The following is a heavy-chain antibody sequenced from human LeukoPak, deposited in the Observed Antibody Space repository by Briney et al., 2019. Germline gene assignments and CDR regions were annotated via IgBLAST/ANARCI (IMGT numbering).Heavy chain of an antibody. D-gene: IGHD4-11*01. CDR3: ARDLSDYSNYDDDAFDI. CDR1: GGSISSGGYY. J-gene: IGHJ3*02. Sequence: SETLSLTCTVSGGSISSGGYYWSWIRQPPGKGLEWIGYIYHSGSTYYNPSLKSRVTISVDTSKNQFSLKLSSVTAADTAVYYCARDLSDYSNYDDDAFDIWGQGTMVTVSS. V-gene: IGHV4-61*08. CDR2: IYHSGST.